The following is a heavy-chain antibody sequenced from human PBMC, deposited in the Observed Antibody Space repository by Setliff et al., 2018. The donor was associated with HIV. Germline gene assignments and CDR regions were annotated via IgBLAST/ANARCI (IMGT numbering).Heavy chain of an antibody. D-gene: IGHD2-2*01. Sequence: PSETLSLTCTVSGGSISSSSYYWGWIRQPPGKGLEWIGSIYYSGSTYYNPSLKSRVTISVDTSKNQFSLKLISVTAADTAVYYCARGPSGRAPAPARAPHYYGLDLWGPGTTVTVSS. CDR2: IYYSGST. CDR1: GGSISSSSYY. CDR3: ARGPSGRAPAPARAPHYYGLDL. V-gene: IGHV4-39*07. J-gene: IGHJ6*01.